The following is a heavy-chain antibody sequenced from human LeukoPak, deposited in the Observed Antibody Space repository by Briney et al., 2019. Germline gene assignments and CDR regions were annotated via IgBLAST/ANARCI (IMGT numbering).Heavy chain of an antibody. CDR1: GFTFSSYS. Sequence: PGGSLRLSCAASGFTFSSYSMNWVRQAPGKGLEWVSSISSSSSYIYYADSVKGRFTISRDNAKNSLYLQMNSLRAEDTAVYYCARDWASYSGYGEYGMDVWGQGTTVTVSS. CDR2: ISSSSSYI. CDR3: ARDWASYSGYGEYGMDV. J-gene: IGHJ6*02. V-gene: IGHV3-21*01. D-gene: IGHD5-12*01.